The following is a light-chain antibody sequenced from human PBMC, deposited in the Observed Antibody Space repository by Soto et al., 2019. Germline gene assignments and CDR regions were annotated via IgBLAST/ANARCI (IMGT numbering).Light chain of an antibody. CDR2: SAS. Sequence: DIVMTQSPATLSVSPGERATLSCRASQSVGRNLAWYQQKPGQAPRLLIYSASTRATGIPARFSGSGSGTELTLTISSRQSEDFAISSCQQYNHWPPLTFGGGTKVEIK. CDR3: QQYNHWPPLT. V-gene: IGKV3-15*01. J-gene: IGKJ4*01. CDR1: QSVGRN.